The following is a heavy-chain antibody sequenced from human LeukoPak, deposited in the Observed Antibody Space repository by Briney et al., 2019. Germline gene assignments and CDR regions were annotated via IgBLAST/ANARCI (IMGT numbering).Heavy chain of an antibody. CDR1: GGSISSGDYS. CDR3: ASMYYDILTGAYYYGMDV. J-gene: IGHJ6*02. V-gene: IGHV4-30-4*01. D-gene: IGHD3-9*01. Sequence: PSETLSLTCTVSGGSISSGDYSWSWIRQPPGKGLEWIGYFYYSGSTYYNPSLKSRVTISVDTSKNQFSLKLSSVTAADTAVYYCASMYYDILTGAYYYGMDVWGQGTTVTVSS. CDR2: FYYSGST.